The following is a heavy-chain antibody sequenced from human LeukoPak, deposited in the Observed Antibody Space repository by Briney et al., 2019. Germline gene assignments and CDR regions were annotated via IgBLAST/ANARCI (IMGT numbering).Heavy chain of an antibody. V-gene: IGHV1-69*05. J-gene: IGHJ4*02. D-gene: IGHD2-2*01. CDR1: GGTFSSYA. CDR3: ATDRVRCSSTSCYSSFDY. Sequence: SVKVSCKASGGTFSSYAISWVRQAPGQGLEWMGGIIPIFGTANYAQKFQGRVTITTDESTSTAYMELSSLRSEDTAVYYCATDRVRCSSTSCYSSFDYWGQGTLVTVSS. CDR2: IIPIFGTA.